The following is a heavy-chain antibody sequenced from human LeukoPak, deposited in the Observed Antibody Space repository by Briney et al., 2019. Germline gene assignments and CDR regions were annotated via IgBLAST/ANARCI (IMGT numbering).Heavy chain of an antibody. CDR3: ARRQGCSSTSCPPDY. CDR2: IYPGDSDT. Sequence: GESLKISCRGSGYSFTTYWIGWVRQMPGKGLEWMGIIYPGDSDTRYTPSFQGQVTMSADKSINTAYLQWSSLKASDTAIYYCARRQGCSSTSCPPDYWGQGTLATVSP. V-gene: IGHV5-51*01. D-gene: IGHD2-2*01. CDR1: GYSFTTYW. J-gene: IGHJ4*02.